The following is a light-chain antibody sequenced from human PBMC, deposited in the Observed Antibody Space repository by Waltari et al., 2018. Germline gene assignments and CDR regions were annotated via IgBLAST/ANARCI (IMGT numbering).Light chain of an antibody. CDR3: QQYGSSPYT. Sequence: ESVLTQSPGPLSLSPGERATLSCRASQSVTSNYLAWYQQKPGQAPRLLIYDASRSVTGIPDRFSGSGSGTDFTLTITRLEPEDFAVFYCQQYGSSPYTFGQGTKLEIK. J-gene: IGKJ2*01. CDR2: DAS. V-gene: IGKV3-20*01. CDR1: QSVTSNY.